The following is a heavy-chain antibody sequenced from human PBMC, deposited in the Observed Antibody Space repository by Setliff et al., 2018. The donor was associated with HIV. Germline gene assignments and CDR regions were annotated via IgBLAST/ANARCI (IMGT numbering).Heavy chain of an antibody. J-gene: IGHJ3*01. CDR1: GYSISSGYH. V-gene: IGHV4-38-2*02. Sequence: SETLSLTCIVSGYSISSGYHWAWIRQPPGKGLEWIGSLFHSGNTYYTPSVKSRVIISVDTSKNQFSRKVKSVTAADTAMYYCARHPGSTSSWYKGAFDFWGQGRVVTVSS. CDR3: ARHPGSTSSWYKGAFDF. D-gene: IGHD6-13*01. CDR2: LFHSGNT.